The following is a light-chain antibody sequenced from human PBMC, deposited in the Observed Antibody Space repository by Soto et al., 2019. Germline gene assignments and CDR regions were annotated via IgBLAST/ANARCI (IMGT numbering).Light chain of an antibody. Sequence: EIVMTQSPATLSVSPGERATLSCRASQSVSSNLAWYQQKAGQAPRLLMYGASTRAIGIPGRFSSSGSGTEFTLPISSLQSEDFAVYYCQQSDKWPPTFGQGTKVETK. CDR2: GAS. V-gene: IGKV3-15*01. CDR3: QQSDKWPPT. CDR1: QSVSSN. J-gene: IGKJ1*01.